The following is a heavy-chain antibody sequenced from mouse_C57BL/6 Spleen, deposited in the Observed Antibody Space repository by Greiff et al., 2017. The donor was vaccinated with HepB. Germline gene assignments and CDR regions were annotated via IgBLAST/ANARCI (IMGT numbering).Heavy chain of an antibody. CDR3: TTDYDKTN. V-gene: IGHV14-4*01. J-gene: IGHJ2*01. CDR2: IDPENGDT. CDR1: GFNIKDDY. Sequence: VHVKQSGAELVRPGASVKLSCTASGFNIKDDYMHWVKQRPEQGLEWIGWIDPENGDTEYASKFQGKATITADTSSNTAYLQLSSLTSEDTAVYYCTTDYDKTNWGQGTTLTVSS. D-gene: IGHD2-4*01.